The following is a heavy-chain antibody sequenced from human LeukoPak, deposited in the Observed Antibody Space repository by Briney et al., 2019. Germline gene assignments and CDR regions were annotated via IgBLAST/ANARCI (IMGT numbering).Heavy chain of an antibody. Sequence: SETLSLTCTVSGASISSFHWRWIRQPPGKELEWIGHIYYSGSTDYNPSLRSRVTISVDTSRKQFSLNLISLTAADTAVYYCARTDRGVMFYWGQGTLVTVSS. D-gene: IGHD3-10*01. J-gene: IGHJ4*02. CDR1: GASISSFH. V-gene: IGHV4-59*08. CDR2: IYYSGST. CDR3: ARTDRGVMFY.